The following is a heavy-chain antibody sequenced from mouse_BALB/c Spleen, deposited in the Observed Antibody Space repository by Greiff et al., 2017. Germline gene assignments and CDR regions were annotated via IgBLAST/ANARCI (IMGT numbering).Heavy chain of an antibody. J-gene: IGHJ2*01. D-gene: IGHD2-3*01. Sequence: EVNVVESGGGLVKPGGSLKLSCAASGFTFSSYAMSWVRQTPEKRLEWVATISSGGSYTYYPDSVKGRFTISRDNAKNTLYLQMSSLRSEDTAMYYCARLGYDGYSRDSRFDYWGQGTTLTVSS. V-gene: IGHV5-9-3*01. CDR2: ISSGGSYT. CDR1: GFTFSSYA. CDR3: ARLGYDGYSRDSRFDY.